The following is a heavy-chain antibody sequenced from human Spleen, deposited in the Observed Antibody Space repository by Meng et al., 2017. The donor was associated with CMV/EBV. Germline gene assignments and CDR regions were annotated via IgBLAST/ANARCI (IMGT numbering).Heavy chain of an antibody. CDR2: IISSSNTI. CDR3: AKDRKYQLPGAFDI. D-gene: IGHD2-2*01. CDR1: GFTFSDYY. J-gene: IGHJ3*02. V-gene: IGHV3-11*01. Sequence: GESLKISCAASGFTFSDYYMSWIRQAPGKGLEWVSYIISSSNTIYYADSVRGRFSVSRDNSKNSLYLQMNSLRAEDTAVYYCAKDRKYQLPGAFDIWGQGTMVTVSS.